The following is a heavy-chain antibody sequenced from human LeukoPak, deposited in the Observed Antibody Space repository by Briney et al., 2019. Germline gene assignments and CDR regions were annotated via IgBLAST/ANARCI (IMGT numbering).Heavy chain of an antibody. CDR1: GGSISSSSYY. D-gene: IGHD6-6*01. CDR3: ARYSSSGKYYYYYYYMDV. V-gene: IGHV4-39*07. Sequence: SETLSLTCTVSGGSISSSSYYWGWIRQPPGKGLEWIGSIYYSGSTNYNPSLKSRVTISVDTSKNQFSLKLSSVTAADTAVYYCARYSSSGKYYYYYYYMDVWGKGTTVTVSS. J-gene: IGHJ6*03. CDR2: IYYSGST.